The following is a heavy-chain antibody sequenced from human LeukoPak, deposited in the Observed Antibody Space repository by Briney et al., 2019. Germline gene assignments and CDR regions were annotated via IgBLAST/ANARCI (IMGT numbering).Heavy chain of an antibody. Sequence: GGSLRLSCAASGFTFSSYGMRWVRQAPGKGLEWVAVIWYDGSNKYYADSVKGRFTISRDNSKNTLYLQMNSLRAEDTAVYYCAKAGAVTYMDVWGKGTTVTVSS. J-gene: IGHJ6*03. CDR3: AKAGAVTYMDV. D-gene: IGHD6-19*01. V-gene: IGHV3-33*06. CDR1: GFTFSSYG. CDR2: IWYDGSNK.